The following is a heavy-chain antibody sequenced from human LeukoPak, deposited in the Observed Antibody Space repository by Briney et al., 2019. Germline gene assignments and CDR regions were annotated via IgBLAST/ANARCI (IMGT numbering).Heavy chain of an antibody. CDR3: ARHEVGIVVVPAAPFDY. D-gene: IGHD2-2*01. CDR1: GYSISSGYY. J-gene: IGHJ4*02. V-gene: IGHV4-38-2*01. Sequence: PSETLSLTCAVSGYSISSGYYWGWIRQPPGKGLEWIGSIYHSGSTYYNPSLKSRVTISVDTSKNQSSLKLSSVTAADTAVYYCARHEVGIVVVPAAPFDYWGQGTLVTVSS. CDR2: IYHSGST.